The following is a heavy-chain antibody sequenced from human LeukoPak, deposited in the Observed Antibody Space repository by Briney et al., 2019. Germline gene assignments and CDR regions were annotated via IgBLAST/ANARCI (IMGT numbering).Heavy chain of an antibody. V-gene: IGHV3-7*01. CDR2: IKQDGSEK. J-gene: IGHJ3*02. Sequence: GGSLRLSCASSGFTFSDYWMSWVRQAPGKGLEWVANIKQDGSEKYYVDSVKGRFTISRDNAKNSLYLQMNSLRAEDTAVYYCARQPSIAAATDAFDIWGQGTMVTVSS. CDR1: GFTFSDYW. CDR3: ARQPSIAAATDAFDI. D-gene: IGHD6-13*01.